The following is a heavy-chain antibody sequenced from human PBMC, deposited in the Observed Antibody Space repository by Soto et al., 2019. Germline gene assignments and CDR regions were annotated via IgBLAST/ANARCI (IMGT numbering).Heavy chain of an antibody. V-gene: IGHV4-30-4*01. J-gene: IGHJ5*02. D-gene: IGHD2-2*01. Sequence: SETLSLTCSVSGDYIHVGGYYWTWIRQRPGKGLEWMGYIYYTGKTYYNPSLESRLTMSVDRSKNQFSLRLTSVTAADTAVYFCGRDLTSNANCIDPWGQGTLVTVT. CDR3: GRDLTSNANCIDP. CDR1: GDYIHVGGYY. CDR2: IYYTGKT.